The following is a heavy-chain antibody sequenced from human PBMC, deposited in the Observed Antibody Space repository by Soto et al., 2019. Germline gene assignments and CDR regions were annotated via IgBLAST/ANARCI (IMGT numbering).Heavy chain of an antibody. Sequence: GGSLRLSCAATGLTFNTYNMNWVRQAPGKGLEWVSSISSSSAYIYYADSVKGRFTISRDNAKNLLFLQMNSLRAEDTAVYYCARDGGSGLSWFDPWGQGTQVTVSS. D-gene: IGHD6-19*01. CDR2: ISSSSAYI. V-gene: IGHV3-21*01. J-gene: IGHJ5*02. CDR3: ARDGGSGLSWFDP. CDR1: GLTFNTYN.